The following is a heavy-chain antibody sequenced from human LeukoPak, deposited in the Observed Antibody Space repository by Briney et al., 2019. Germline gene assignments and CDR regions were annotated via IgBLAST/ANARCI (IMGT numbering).Heavy chain of an antibody. CDR2: ISYDGSNK. CDR1: GFTFSSYA. J-gene: IGHJ4*02. Sequence: PGGSLRLSCAASGFTFSSYAMHWVRQAPGKGLEWVAVISYDGSNKYYADSVKGRFTISRDNSKNTLYLQMNSLRAEDTAVYYCAREALTAPRIFDYWGQGTLVTVSS. D-gene: IGHD2-15*01. CDR3: AREALTAPRIFDY. V-gene: IGHV3-30-3*01.